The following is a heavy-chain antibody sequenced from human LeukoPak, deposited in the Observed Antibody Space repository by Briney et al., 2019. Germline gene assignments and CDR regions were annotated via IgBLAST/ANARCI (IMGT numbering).Heavy chain of an antibody. Sequence: GGSLRLSCAASGFTFDDYAMHWVRQAPGKGLEWVSGISWNSGSIGYADSVKGRFTISRDNAKNSLYLQMNSLRAEDTALYYCAKDKGPYSSSWYGFDYWGQGTLVTVSS. V-gene: IGHV3-9*01. J-gene: IGHJ4*02. CDR2: ISWNSGSI. CDR1: GFTFDDYA. D-gene: IGHD6-13*01. CDR3: AKDKGPYSSSWYGFDY.